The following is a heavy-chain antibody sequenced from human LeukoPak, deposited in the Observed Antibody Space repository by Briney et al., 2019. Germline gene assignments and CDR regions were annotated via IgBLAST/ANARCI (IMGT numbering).Heavy chain of an antibody. CDR2: ISGRGDGT. V-gene: IGHV3-23*01. J-gene: IGHJ4*02. CDR3: AKGTERYREVSSFDS. D-gene: IGHD3-10*01. Sequence: GGSLRLSCAASGFTFNTYTMNWVRQAPGKGLEWVSAISGRGDGTYYADFVKGRFTISRDNSKNTLFLQMNSLRVEDTATYYCAKGTERYREVSSFDSWGRGTLVVVSS. CDR1: GFTFNTYT.